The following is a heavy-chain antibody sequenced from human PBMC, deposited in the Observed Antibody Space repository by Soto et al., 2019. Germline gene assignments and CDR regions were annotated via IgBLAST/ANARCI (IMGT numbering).Heavy chain of an antibody. CDR2: IWYDGSNK. CDR1: GFTFSSYG. D-gene: IGHD3-9*01. J-gene: IGHJ6*02. CDR3: ARCLPYDILTGYYYGMDV. Sequence: QVQLVESGGGVVQPGRSLRLSCAASGFTFSSYGMHWVRQAPGKGLEWVAVIWYDGSNKYYADSVQGRFTISRDNSKNTLYLQMNSLRAEDTAVYYCARCLPYDILTGYYYGMDVWGQGTTVTVSS. V-gene: IGHV3-33*01.